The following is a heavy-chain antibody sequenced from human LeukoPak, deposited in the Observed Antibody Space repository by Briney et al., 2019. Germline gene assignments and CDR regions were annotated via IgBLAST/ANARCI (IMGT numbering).Heavy chain of an antibody. J-gene: IGHJ4*02. CDR2: IDHSGST. CDR3: ARGPDSSGYYYFDY. Sequence: PSETLSLTCAVYDESFSGYYCSWIRQPPRKGLEWIGEIDHSGSTNYNPSLKSRVIISVDTSKNQFSLKLSSVTAADTAVYYCARGPDSSGYYYFDYWGQGTLVTVAS. V-gene: IGHV4-34*09. D-gene: IGHD3-22*01. CDR1: DESFSGYY.